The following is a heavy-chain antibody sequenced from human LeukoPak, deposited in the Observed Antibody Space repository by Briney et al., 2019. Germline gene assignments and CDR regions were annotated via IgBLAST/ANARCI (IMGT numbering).Heavy chain of an antibody. V-gene: IGHV3-33*01. J-gene: IGHJ4*02. CDR2: IWYDEGNK. D-gene: IGHD1-26*01. Sequence: GGSLRLSCAASGFTFSSYGMHWVRQTPGKGLEWVAIIWYDEGNKSYADSVKGRFTISRDNSKNTLYLQMNSLRAEDTAIYYCASATVSGDYFDYWGRGTLVTVSS. CDR3: ASATVSGDYFDY. CDR1: GFTFSSYG.